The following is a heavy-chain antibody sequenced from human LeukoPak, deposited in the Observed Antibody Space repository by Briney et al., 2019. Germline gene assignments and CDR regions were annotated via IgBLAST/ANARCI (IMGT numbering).Heavy chain of an antibody. V-gene: IGHV4-34*01. D-gene: IGHD5-12*01. CDR2: INHRGST. Sequence: PSETLSLTCAVYGGAFSGYYWSWIRQPPGKGLEWIGEINHRGSTNYNPSLKSRVTISVDTSKNQFSLKLSSVTAADTAVYYCARGSRYSGYDFRPGVRTGHYFDYWGQGTLATVSS. CDR3: ARGSRYSGYDFRPGVRTGHYFDY. J-gene: IGHJ4*02. CDR1: GGAFSGYY.